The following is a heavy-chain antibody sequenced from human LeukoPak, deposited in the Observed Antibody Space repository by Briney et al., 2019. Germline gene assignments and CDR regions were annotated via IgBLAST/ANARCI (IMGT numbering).Heavy chain of an antibody. V-gene: IGHV1-2*02. CDR3: ARRSGGSYSVDY. CDR1: GYTFTGYY. J-gene: IGHJ4*02. CDR2: INPNSGDT. D-gene: IGHD2-15*01. Sequence: GASVKVSCKASGYTFTGYYMHWVRQAPGQGLEWMGWINPNSGDTKYAQKFQGRVTMTRDTSISSAYMELTSLISDDTAVYYCARRSGGSYSVDYWGQGTLVTVSS.